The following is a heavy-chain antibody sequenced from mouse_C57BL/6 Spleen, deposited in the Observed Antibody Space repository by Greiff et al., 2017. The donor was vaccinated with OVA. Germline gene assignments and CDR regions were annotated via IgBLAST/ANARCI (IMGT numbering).Heavy chain of an antibody. CDR2: IDPSDSYT. V-gene: IGHV1-59*01. Sequence: VQLQQPGAELVRPGTSVKLSCKASGYTFTSYWMHWVKQRPGQGLEWIGVIDPSDSYTNYNQKFKGKATLSVDTSSSTAYMQLSSLASEDSAVYCWARRRPLYAMDYWGQGTSVTVSS. J-gene: IGHJ4*01. CDR1: GYTFTSYW. CDR3: ARRRPLYAMDY.